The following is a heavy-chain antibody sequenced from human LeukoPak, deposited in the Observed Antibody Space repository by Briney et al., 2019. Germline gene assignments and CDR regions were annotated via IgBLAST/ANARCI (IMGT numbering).Heavy chain of an antibody. J-gene: IGHJ5*02. CDR3: ARFTSAYSSSSSWFDP. V-gene: IGHV1-18*01. Sequence: GASVKVSCKASGYTFTSYGISWVRQAPGQGLEWMGWISAYNGNTNYAQKFQGRVTITADKSTSTAYMELSSLRSEDTAVYYCARFTSAYSSSSSWFDPWGQGTLVTVSS. CDR1: GYTFTSYG. D-gene: IGHD6-6*01. CDR2: ISAYNGNT.